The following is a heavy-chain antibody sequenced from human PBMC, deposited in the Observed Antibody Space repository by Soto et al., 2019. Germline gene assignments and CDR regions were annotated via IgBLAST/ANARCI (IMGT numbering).Heavy chain of an antibody. Sequence: SETLSLTCAVSGGSISSGGYSWSWIRQPPGKGLEWIGYIYHSGSTYYNPSLKSRVTISVDRSKNQFSLKLSSVTAADTAVYYCARGNVVAIDYWGQGTLVPVSS. V-gene: IGHV4-30-2*01. J-gene: IGHJ4*02. CDR2: IYHSGST. D-gene: IGHD2-21*01. CDR1: GGSISSGGYS. CDR3: ARGNVVAIDY.